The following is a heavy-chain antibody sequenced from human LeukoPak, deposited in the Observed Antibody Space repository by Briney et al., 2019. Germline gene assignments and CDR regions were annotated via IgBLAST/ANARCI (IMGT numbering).Heavy chain of an antibody. CDR3: AKGRQEWWTFDALDI. CDR2: ISSTSSTI. Sequence: SGGSLRLSCAASGFTFSTHSMNWDRQAPGKGLEWVSYISSTSSTIYYADSVRVRFTISRDNAMNSLYLQMNSLRDEDTAVYYCAKGRQEWWTFDALDIWGQGTMVTVSS. CDR1: GFTFSTHS. D-gene: IGHD2-8*01. J-gene: IGHJ3*02. V-gene: IGHV3-48*02.